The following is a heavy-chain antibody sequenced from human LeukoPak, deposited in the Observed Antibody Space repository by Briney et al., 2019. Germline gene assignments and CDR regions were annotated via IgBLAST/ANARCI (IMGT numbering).Heavy chain of an antibody. J-gene: IGHJ4*02. CDR3: ARDSSGDYESDY. Sequence: ASVKVSCKASGYTFTSYGISWVRQAPGQGLEWMGWISAYNGNTNYAQKLQGRVTMTRDTSTSTVYMELSSLRSEDTAVYYCARDSSGDYESDYWGQGTLVTVSS. CDR2: ISAYNGNT. CDR1: GYTFTSYG. V-gene: IGHV1-18*01. D-gene: IGHD4-17*01.